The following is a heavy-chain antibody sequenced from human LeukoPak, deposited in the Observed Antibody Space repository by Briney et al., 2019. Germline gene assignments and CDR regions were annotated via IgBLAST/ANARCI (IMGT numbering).Heavy chain of an antibody. D-gene: IGHD3-22*01. J-gene: IGHJ4*02. Sequence: ASVKVSCKASGYTFTGYYMHWVRQAPAQGLEWMGWINPNSGGTNYAQKFQGRVTMTRDTSISTAYMELSRLRSDDTAVYYCASDYDSSGYYSSFPFDYWGQGTLVTVSS. CDR1: GYTFTGYY. V-gene: IGHV1-2*02. CDR3: ASDYDSSGYYSSFPFDY. CDR2: INPNSGGT.